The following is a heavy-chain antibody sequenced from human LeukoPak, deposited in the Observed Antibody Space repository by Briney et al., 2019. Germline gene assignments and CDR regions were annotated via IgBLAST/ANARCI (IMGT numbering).Heavy chain of an antibody. J-gene: IGHJ3*02. D-gene: IGHD2-2*01. CDR3: AGATSREAFDI. Sequence: SETLSLTCTVSGGSISDYYWSWIRQPPGKGLEWIGYIYYSASTNYTPSLKSRVTISINTSKNQFSLRLSSVTAADTAVYYCAGATSREAFDIWGQRTRVTVSS. CDR1: GGSISDYY. V-gene: IGHV4-59*01. CDR2: IYYSAST.